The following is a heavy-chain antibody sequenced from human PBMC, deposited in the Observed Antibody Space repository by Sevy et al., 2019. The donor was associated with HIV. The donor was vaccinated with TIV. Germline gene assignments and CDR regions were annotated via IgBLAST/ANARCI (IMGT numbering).Heavy chain of an antibody. CDR1: GYTFTSYG. J-gene: IGHJ6*02. Sequence: ASVKVSCKASGYTFTSYGISWVRQAPGQGLEWMGWISAYNGNTNYAQTLQGRVTMTTDTSTSTAYMEVRSLRSDDTAVYYCARDGYCSGGSRYPNYYYGMDVWGQGTTVTVSS. CDR3: ARDGYCSGGSRYPNYYYGMDV. V-gene: IGHV1-18*01. D-gene: IGHD2-15*01. CDR2: ISAYNGNT.